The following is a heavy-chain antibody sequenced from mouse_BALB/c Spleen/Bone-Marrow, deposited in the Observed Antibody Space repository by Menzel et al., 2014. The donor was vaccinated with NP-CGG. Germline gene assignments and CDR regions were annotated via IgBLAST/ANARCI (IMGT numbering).Heavy chain of an antibody. Sequence: QVQLQQSGAELVRPGSSVKISCKASGYAFSNNGMNWVKQRPGQGLEWIGQIYPGDGDTNYNGKFKGRVTLTADKSSSTAYMQLSSLTSEDSAVYFCASVYDYGRGYAMDYWGQGTSVTVSS. CDR1: GYAFSNNG. V-gene: IGHV1-80*01. CDR2: IYPGDGDT. J-gene: IGHJ4*01. D-gene: IGHD2-4*01. CDR3: ASVYDYGRGYAMDY.